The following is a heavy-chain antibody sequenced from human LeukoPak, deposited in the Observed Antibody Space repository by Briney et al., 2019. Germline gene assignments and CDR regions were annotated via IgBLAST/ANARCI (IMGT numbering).Heavy chain of an antibody. CDR1: GFTFSSYA. CDR2: ISWNSGSI. CDR3: AKERQTAAATSFQH. Sequence: PGGSLRLSCAASGFTFSSYAMHWVRQAPGKGLEWVSGISWNSGSIGYADSVKGRFTISRDNAKNSLYLQMNSLRAEDTALYYCAKERQTAAATSFQHWGQGTLVTVSS. V-gene: IGHV3-9*01. D-gene: IGHD6-13*01. J-gene: IGHJ1*01.